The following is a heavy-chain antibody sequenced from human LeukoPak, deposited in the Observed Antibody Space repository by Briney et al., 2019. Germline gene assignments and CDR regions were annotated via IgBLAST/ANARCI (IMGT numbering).Heavy chain of an antibody. D-gene: IGHD1-26*01. CDR3: ARDRQVVGATRHFDY. CDR2: IYYSGST. Sequence: PSETLSLTCTVSGGSISSSSYYWGWIRQPPGKGLEWIGSIYYSGSTYYNPSLKSRVTISVDTSKNQFSLKLSSVTAADTAVYYCARDRQVVGATRHFDYWGQGTLVTVSS. CDR1: GGSISSSSYY. V-gene: IGHV4-39*07. J-gene: IGHJ4*02.